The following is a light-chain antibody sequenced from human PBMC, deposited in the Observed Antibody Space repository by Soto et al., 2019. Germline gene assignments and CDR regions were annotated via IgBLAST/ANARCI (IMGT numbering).Light chain of an antibody. CDR3: QQYGSS. Sequence: EIVLTQSPGTLSFSPGERATLSCRASQSVSSSYLAWYQQKPGQAPRLLIYGASSRATGIPDRFSGSGSGTDSTLTISRLEPEDFAVYYCQQYGSSFGQGTKVDIK. CDR2: GAS. V-gene: IGKV3-20*01. J-gene: IGKJ1*01. CDR1: QSVSSSY.